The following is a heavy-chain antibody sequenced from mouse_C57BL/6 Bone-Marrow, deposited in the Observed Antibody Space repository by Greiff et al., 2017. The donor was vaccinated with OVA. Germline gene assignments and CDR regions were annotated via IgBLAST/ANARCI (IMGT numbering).Heavy chain of an antibody. CDR1: GYTFTSYW. CDR2: IDPSDSYT. J-gene: IGHJ3*01. CDR3: ASFITTVEAPFAY. D-gene: IGHD1-1*01. V-gene: IGHV1-50*01. Sequence: QVHVKQPGAELVKPVASVKLSCKASGYTFTSYWMQWVKQRPGQGLEWIGEIDPSDSYTNYNQKFKGKATLTVDTSSSTAYMQLSSLTSEDSAVYYCASFITTVEAPFAYWGQGTLVTVSA.